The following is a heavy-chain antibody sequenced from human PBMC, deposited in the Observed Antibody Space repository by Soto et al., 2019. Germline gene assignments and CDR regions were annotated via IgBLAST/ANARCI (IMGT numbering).Heavy chain of an antibody. CDR3: ARGSWNYK. CDR2: INHSGST. D-gene: IGHD1-7*01. J-gene: IGHJ4*02. V-gene: IGHV4-39*07. CDR1: GGSVSSSSYY. Sequence: PSETLSLTCTVSGGSVSSSSYYWGWVRQPPGKGLEWIGEINHSGSTNYNPSLKSRVTISVDTSKNQFSLKLSSVTAADTAVYYCARGSWNYKWGQGTLATVSS.